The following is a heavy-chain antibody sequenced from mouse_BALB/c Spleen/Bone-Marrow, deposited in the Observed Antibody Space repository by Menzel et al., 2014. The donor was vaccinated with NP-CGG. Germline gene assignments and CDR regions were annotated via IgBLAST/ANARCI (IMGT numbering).Heavy chain of an antibody. J-gene: IGHJ2*01. V-gene: IGHV5-17*02. Sequence: EVQRVESGGGLVQPGGSRKLSCAASGFTFSSFGMHWVRQAPKKGLEWVAYISSGSSTVYYADKVMGRFTISRDNPKNTLFLQMTSLRSEDTAMYYCARSGSSSGYFDYWGQGTTLTVSS. CDR3: ARSGSSSGYFDY. D-gene: IGHD1-1*01. CDR1: GFTFSSFG. CDR2: ISSGSSTV.